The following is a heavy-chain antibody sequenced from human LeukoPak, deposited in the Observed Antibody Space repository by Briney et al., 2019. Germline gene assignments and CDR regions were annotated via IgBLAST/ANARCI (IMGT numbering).Heavy chain of an antibody. J-gene: IGHJ6*02. D-gene: IGHD2-2*01. V-gene: IGHV1-18*04. Sequence: ASVKVSCKASGYTFAKYGGSWVRQAPVQGFEWMGWISGYNGNTDYAQKFQDRVIMTTDTSTSTAYLELRSLTSDDTAVYFCARSVHVKTYCNSICCWQEGMDVWGQGTTVTVSS. CDR1: GYTFAKYG. CDR3: ARSVHVKTYCNSICCWQEGMDV. CDR2: ISGYNGNT.